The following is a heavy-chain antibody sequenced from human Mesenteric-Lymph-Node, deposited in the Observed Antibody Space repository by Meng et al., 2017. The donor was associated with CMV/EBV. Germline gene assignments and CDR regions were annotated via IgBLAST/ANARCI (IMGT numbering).Heavy chain of an antibody. CDR2: IWYDGSNK. J-gene: IGHJ6*02. V-gene: IGHV3-33*06. CDR3: AKDTRIVVVPAAMKYYYGMDV. D-gene: IGHD2-2*01. CDR1: GFTFSSYG. Sequence: GESLKISCAASGFTFSSYGMHWVRQAPGKGLEWVAVIWYDGSNKYYADSVKGRFTISRDNSKNTLYLQMNSLRAEDTAVYYCAKDTRIVVVPAAMKYYYGMDVWGQGTTVTVSS.